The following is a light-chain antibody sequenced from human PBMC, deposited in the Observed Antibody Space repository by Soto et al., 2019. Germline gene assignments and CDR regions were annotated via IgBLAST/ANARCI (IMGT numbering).Light chain of an antibody. CDR3: QQYGSAPRT. CDR2: GAS. Sequence: EIVLTQSPGTLSLSPGERATLSCRASQSVSSSYLAWYQQKPGQAPRLLIYGASSRATGIPDRFSGSGCGTDFTLTISRLEPEDFAVYYFQQYGSAPRTFGQGTKVEIK. J-gene: IGKJ1*01. V-gene: IGKV3-20*01. CDR1: QSVSSSY.